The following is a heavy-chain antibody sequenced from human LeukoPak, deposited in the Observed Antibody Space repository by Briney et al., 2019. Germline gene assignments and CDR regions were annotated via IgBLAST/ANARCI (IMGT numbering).Heavy chain of an antibody. CDR1: GFTFSSYS. Sequence: GGSLRLSCAASGFTFSSYSMNWVRQAPGKGLEWVSSISSSSSYIYYADSVKGRFTISRDNAKNTLSLQMNSLRAEDTAVYYCARGHSTGNPDPFDYWGQGTLVTVSS. V-gene: IGHV3-21*04. CDR3: ARGHSTGNPDPFDY. CDR2: ISSSSSYI. J-gene: IGHJ4*02. D-gene: IGHD3-22*01.